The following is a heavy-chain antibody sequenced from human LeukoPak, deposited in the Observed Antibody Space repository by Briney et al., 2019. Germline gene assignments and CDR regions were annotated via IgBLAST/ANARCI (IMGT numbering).Heavy chain of an antibody. D-gene: IGHD4-23*01. V-gene: IGHV4-39*07. J-gene: IGHJ4*02. CDR1: GGSISSSSYY. CDR2: IYYSGST. Sequence: SETLSLTCTVSGGSISSSSYYWGWIRQPPWKGLEWIGSIYYSGSTYYNPSLKSRVTISVDTSKNQFSLKLSSVTAADTAVYYCARAFYGGNPFDYWGQGTLVTVSS. CDR3: ARAFYGGNPFDY.